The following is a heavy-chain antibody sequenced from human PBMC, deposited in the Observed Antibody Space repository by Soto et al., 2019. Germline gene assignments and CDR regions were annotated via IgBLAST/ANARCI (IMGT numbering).Heavy chain of an antibody. D-gene: IGHD5-12*01. CDR1: GFTFSSYA. V-gene: IGHV3-23*01. Sequence: PGGSLRLSCAASGFTFSSYAMSWVRQAPGKGLEWVSAISGSGGSTYYADSVKGRFTISRDNSKNTLYLQMNSLGAEDTAVYYCAKTPTVATIFLLDYWGQGTLVTVSS. CDR2: ISGSGGST. CDR3: AKTPTVATIFLLDY. J-gene: IGHJ4*02.